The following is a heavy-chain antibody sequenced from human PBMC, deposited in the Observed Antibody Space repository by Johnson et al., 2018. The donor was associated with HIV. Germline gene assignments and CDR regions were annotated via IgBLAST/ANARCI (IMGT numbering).Heavy chain of an antibody. J-gene: IGHJ3*01. D-gene: IGHD3-22*01. V-gene: IGHV3-15*05. CDR1: GFTFSNAW. Sequence: VQLVESGGGLVKPGGSLRLSCAASGFTFSNAWMSWIRQVPGKGLEWVGRIKSETDGGTIDYAAPVKGRFTISRDNAKNSLYLQMNSLRADDTALYYCARSTYYYDTSGYLTRPRAFDVWGQGTMVTVSS. CDR3: ARSTYYYDTSGYLTRPRAFDV. CDR2: IKSETDGGTI.